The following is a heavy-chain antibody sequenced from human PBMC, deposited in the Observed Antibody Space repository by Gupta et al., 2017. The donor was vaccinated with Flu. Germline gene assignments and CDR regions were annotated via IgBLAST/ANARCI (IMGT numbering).Heavy chain of an antibody. J-gene: IGHJ6*02. D-gene: IGHD4-17*01. CDR1: GYTLTELS. CDR3: ATDGYGDYFGYNYYGMDV. CDR2: FDPEDGET. V-gene: IGHV1-24*01. Sequence: QVELLQSGAEVKKPGASVKVSCKVSGYTLTELSMQWVRQAHGKGLEWMGGFDPEDGETIYAQKFQGRVTMTEDTSTDTADMELSSLRSEDTAVYYGATDGYGDYFGYNYYGMDVWGQGTTVTVSS.